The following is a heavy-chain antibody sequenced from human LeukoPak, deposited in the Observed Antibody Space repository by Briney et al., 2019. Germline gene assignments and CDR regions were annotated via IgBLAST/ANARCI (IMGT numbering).Heavy chain of an antibody. D-gene: IGHD3-10*01. J-gene: IGHJ6*02. V-gene: IGHV1-18*01. CDR1: GYTFTSYG. CDR3: ARDSLRVRGSGYYGMDV. CDR2: ISAYNGNT. Sequence: ASVKVSCKASGYTFTSYGISWVRQAPGQGLEWMGWISAYNGNTNYAQKLQGRVTMTTDTSTSTAYMELRSLRSDDTAVYYCARDSLRVRGSGYYGMDVWGQGTTVTVSS.